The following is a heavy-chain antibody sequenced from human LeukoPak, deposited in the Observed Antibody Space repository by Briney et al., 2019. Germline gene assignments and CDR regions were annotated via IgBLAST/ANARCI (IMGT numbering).Heavy chain of an antibody. CDR2: INWNGDST. CDR3: ARERVTTDNYYYMDV. V-gene: IGHV3-20*04. J-gene: IGHJ6*03. CDR1: GFTFDDYG. D-gene: IGHD1-26*01. Sequence: GGSLTFSCAASGFTFDDYGMSWVRQAPGKGVEWVSGINWNGDSTGYVDSVKVRFTISRDNAKNSLYLQMNSLRAEDTALFYCARERVTTDNYYYMDVWGKGTTVTVSS.